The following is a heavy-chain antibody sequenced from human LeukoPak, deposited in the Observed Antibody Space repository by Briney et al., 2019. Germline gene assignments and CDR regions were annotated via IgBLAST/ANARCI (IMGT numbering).Heavy chain of an antibody. CDR1: GYTFTSYY. J-gene: IGHJ5*02. CDR2: INRSGGST. CDR3: AREESVAGTSHWFDP. D-gene: IGHD6-19*01. V-gene: IGHV1-46*01. Sequence: ASVKVSCKASGYTFTSYYMHWVRQAPGQGLEWMGIINRSGGSTGYAQKFQGRVTMTRDTSTSTVYMELSSLRSEDTAVYYCAREESVAGTSHWFDPWGQGTLVTVSS.